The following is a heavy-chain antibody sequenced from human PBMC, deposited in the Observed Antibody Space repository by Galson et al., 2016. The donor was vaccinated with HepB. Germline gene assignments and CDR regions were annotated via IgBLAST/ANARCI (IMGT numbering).Heavy chain of an antibody. Sequence: SVKVSCKASGSTFTDYYMHWVRQAPGQGLEWMGWINPNSGDTNYAQNFQGRVTMTRDTSSSTAYMELSRLRSDDTAVYYCASIAIFEVDNLPFYYFGMDVWDKGTTVTVSS. CDR3: ASIAIFEVDNLPFYYFGMDV. J-gene: IGHJ6*04. D-gene: IGHD3-3*01. CDR1: GSTFTDYY. V-gene: IGHV1-2*02. CDR2: INPNSGDT.